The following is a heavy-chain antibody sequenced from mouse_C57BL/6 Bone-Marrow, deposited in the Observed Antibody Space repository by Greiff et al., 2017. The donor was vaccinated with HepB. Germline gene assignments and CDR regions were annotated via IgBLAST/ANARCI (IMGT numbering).Heavy chain of an antibody. CDR3: ARLTTVASYYFDY. J-gene: IGHJ2*01. Sequence: QVQLQQPGAELVKPGASVKLSCKASGYTFTSYWMHWVKQRPGQGLKWIGMIHPNSGSTNYNEKFKSKATLTVDKSSSTAYMQLSSLTSEDSAVYYCARLTTVASYYFDYWGQGTTLTVSS. V-gene: IGHV1-64*01. CDR1: GYTFTSYW. D-gene: IGHD1-1*01. CDR2: IHPNSGST.